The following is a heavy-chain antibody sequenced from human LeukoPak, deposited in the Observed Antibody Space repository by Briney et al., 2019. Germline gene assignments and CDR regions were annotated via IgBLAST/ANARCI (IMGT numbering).Heavy chain of an antibody. V-gene: IGHV3-7*03. CDR1: GFTFSSYW. CDR3: AKDLRAAAGTNDY. CDR2: IKQDGSEK. Sequence: GGSLRLSCAASGFTFSSYWMSWVRQAPGKGLEWVVNIKQDGSEKYYVDSGKGRFTISRDNAKNTLYLQMNSLRAEDTAVYYCAKDLRAAAGTNDYWGQGTLVTVSS. J-gene: IGHJ4*02. D-gene: IGHD6-13*01.